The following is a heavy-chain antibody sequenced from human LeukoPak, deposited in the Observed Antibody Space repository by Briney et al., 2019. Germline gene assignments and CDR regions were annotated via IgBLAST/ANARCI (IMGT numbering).Heavy chain of an antibody. CDR3: TGTTWIKGLDY. CDR1: GFTPHNAR. J-gene: IGHJ4*02. CDR2: LKSKADGGTA. D-gene: IGHD5-12*01. Sequence: GGGLRLSCAASGFTPHNARVTWGRPAPGKGGEWGGRLKSKADGGTADYAAPVRGRFTISRDDSINTLYLQMNSLKTEDTAVYYCTGTTWIKGLDYWGQGTLVTVSS. V-gene: IGHV3-15*01.